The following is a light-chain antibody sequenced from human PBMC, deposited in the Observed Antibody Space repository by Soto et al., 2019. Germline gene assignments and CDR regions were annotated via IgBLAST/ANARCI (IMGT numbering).Light chain of an antibody. V-gene: IGLV3-21*04. CDR1: NNGSNS. Sequence: SYELTQPPSVSVAPGETASIPCGGNNNGSNSVHWYQQKPGQAPVLVIYYDTDRPSGIPERFSGSNSGNTATLTISRVEAGDEAAYYCQVWDRGTDHYVFGTGTKVTVL. J-gene: IGLJ1*01. CDR3: QVWDRGTDHYV. CDR2: YDT.